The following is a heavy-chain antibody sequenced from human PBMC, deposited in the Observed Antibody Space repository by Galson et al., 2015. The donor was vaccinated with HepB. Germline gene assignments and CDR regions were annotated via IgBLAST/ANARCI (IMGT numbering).Heavy chain of an antibody. Sequence: SVKVSCKASGYTFTSYYMHWVRQAPGQGLEWMGIINPSGGSTSYAQKFQGRVTMTRDTSTSTVYMELSSLRSEDTAVYYCARDLYPAFGTGYSSGWYYYYMDVWVKGTTVTVSS. CDR2: INPSGGST. V-gene: IGHV1-46*01. CDR3: ARDLYPAFGTGYSSGWYYYYMDV. CDR1: GYTFTSYY. D-gene: IGHD6-19*01. J-gene: IGHJ6*03.